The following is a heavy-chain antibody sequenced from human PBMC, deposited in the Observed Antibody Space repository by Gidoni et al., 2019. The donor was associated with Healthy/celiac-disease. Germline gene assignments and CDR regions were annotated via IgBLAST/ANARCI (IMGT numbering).Heavy chain of an antibody. Sequence: EVPLVESGGGLVKPGWSLRLSCAASGFTFSSYSMNWVRQAPGKGLEWVSSISSSSSYIYYADSVKGRFTISRDNAKNSLYLQMNSLRAEDTAVYYCARDRDYGDYDFDYWGQGTLVTVSS. CDR3: ARDRDYGDYDFDY. D-gene: IGHD4-17*01. J-gene: IGHJ4*02. CDR2: ISSSSSYI. V-gene: IGHV3-21*01. CDR1: GFTFSSYS.